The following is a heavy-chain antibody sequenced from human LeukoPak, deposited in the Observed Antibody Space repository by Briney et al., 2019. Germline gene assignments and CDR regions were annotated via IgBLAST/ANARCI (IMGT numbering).Heavy chain of an antibody. CDR2: IYYSGST. J-gene: IGHJ4*02. CDR1: GYSISSSNW. Sequence: SETLSLTCAVSGYSISSSNWWGWIRQPPGKGLEWTGYIYYSGSTYYNPSLKSRVTMSVDTSKNQFSLKLSSVTAVDTAVYYCARSVDGGNSPFDYWGQGTLVTVSS. D-gene: IGHD4-23*01. V-gene: IGHV4-28*01. CDR3: ARSVDGGNSPFDY.